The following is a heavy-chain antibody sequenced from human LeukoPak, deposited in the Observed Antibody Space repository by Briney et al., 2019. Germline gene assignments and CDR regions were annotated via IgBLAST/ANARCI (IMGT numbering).Heavy chain of an antibody. V-gene: IGHV4-59*08. Sequence: GSLRLSCAGSGFTVSRNYMSWVRQPPGKGLEWIGYIYYSGSTNYNPSLKSRVTISVDTSKNQFSLKLSSVTAADTAVYYCARLHSSSWSFDYWGQGTLVTVSS. CDR2: IYYSGST. J-gene: IGHJ4*02. D-gene: IGHD6-13*01. CDR1: GFTVSRNY. CDR3: ARLHSSSWSFDY.